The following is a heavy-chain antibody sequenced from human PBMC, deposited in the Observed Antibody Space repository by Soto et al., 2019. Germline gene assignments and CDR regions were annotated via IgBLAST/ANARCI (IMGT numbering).Heavy chain of an antibody. J-gene: IGHJ4*02. CDR2: ISSSGSTT. CDR3: ARTSREGYSGYAVVY. V-gene: IGHV3-11*01. D-gene: IGHD5-12*01. CDR1: GFTFSDYY. Sequence: GGSLRLSCAASGFTFSDYYMSWIRQAPGKGLEWVSYISSSGSTTYCADSVKGRFTISRDNAKNSLYLQMNSLRAEDTAVYYCARTSREGYSGYAVVYWGQGTLVTVSS.